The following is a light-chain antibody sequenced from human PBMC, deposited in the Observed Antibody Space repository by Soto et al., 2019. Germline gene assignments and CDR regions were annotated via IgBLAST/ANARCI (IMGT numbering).Light chain of an antibody. Sequence: QSALTQPPSASGSPGQSVTISCTVTSGDIGTYNFVSWHQQHPGKAPRLIIYEVNKRHSGVPDRFSGSKSGNTASLTVSGLQAEDEAEYYCSSYAGSNSYVFGTGTKLTVL. J-gene: IGLJ1*01. CDR2: EVN. V-gene: IGLV2-8*01. CDR3: SSYAGSNSYV. CDR1: SGDIGTYNF.